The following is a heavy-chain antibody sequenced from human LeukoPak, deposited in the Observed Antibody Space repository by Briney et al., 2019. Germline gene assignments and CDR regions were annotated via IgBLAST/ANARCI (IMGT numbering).Heavy chain of an antibody. V-gene: IGHV3-53*01. D-gene: IGHD5-12*01. CDR1: GFTVSSNY. CDR2: IYSGGST. Sequence: GGSLRLSCAASGFTVSSNYMSWVRQAPGKGLEWVSVIYSGGSTYYADSVKGRFTTSRDNSKNTLYLQMNSLRAEDTAVYYCARVRVAPPYYYYYMDVWGKGTTVTVSS. J-gene: IGHJ6*03. CDR3: ARVRVAPPYYYYYMDV.